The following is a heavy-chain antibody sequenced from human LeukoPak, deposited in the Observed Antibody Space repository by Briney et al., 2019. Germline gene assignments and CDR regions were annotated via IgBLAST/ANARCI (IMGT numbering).Heavy chain of an antibody. D-gene: IGHD3-3*01. CDR2: MNPNSGNT. J-gene: IGHJ5*02. Sequence: ASVKVSCKASGYTFTSYDINWVRQATGQGLEWMGWMNPNSGNTGYAQKFQGRVTMTRNTSISTAYMELSSLRSEDTAVYYCARDSGYYDFWSGAKVPNWFDPWGQGTLVTVSS. CDR1: GYTFTSYD. V-gene: IGHV1-8*01. CDR3: ARDSGYYDFWSGAKVPNWFDP.